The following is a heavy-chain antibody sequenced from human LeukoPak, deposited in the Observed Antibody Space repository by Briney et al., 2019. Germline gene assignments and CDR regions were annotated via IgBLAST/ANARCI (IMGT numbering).Heavy chain of an antibody. J-gene: IGHJ3*02. CDR3: ARGRKRFLEWLLYPRASDI. CDR2: IYYSESA. Sequence: SQTLSLTCTVSGASITSGDYYWSWIRQPPGKGLEWIGYIYYSESAYYNPSLMSRLTISIDTSKNQFSLRLSSVTAADTAEYYCARGRKRFLEWLLYPRASDIWGQGTMVTVSS. CDR1: GASITSGDYY. D-gene: IGHD3-3*01. V-gene: IGHV4-30-4*08.